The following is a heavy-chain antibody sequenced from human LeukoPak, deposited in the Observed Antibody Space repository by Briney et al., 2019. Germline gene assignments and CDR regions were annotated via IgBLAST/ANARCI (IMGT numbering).Heavy chain of an antibody. CDR2: ISSNGGST. D-gene: IGHD1-14*01. V-gene: IGHV3-64*01. CDR3: ARDPRAAGRIGYYFDY. J-gene: IGHJ4*02. Sequence: GSLRLSCAASGFTFSSYAMHWVRQAPGKGLEYVSAISSNGGSTYYANSVKGRFTISRDNSKNTLYLQMGSLRAEDMAVYYCARDPRAAGRIGYYFDYWGQGTLVTVSS. CDR1: GFTFSSYA.